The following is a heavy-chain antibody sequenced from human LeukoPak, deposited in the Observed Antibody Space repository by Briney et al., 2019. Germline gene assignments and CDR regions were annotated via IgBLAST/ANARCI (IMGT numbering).Heavy chain of an antibody. J-gene: IGHJ4*02. CDR1: GFIFSTYT. D-gene: IGHD3-9*01. CDR3: ARVPATGYYSDYYFDY. CDR2: ITGTSSYI. Sequence: GGSLRLSCAASGFIFSTYTMNWVRQAPGKGLEWVSSITGTSSYIYYADSVKGRFTISRDNAKNSLYLQLNSLRAEDTAVYYCARVPATGYYSDYYFDYWGQGTLVTVSS. V-gene: IGHV3-21*01.